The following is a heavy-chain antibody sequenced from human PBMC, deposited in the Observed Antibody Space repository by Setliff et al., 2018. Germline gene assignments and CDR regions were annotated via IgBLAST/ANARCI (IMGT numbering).Heavy chain of an antibody. CDR1: GFTFSTYR. CDR3: ARAKMEESGKAQAGMDV. Sequence: GGSLRLSCAASGFTFSTYRMHWVRQAPGKGLEWVAVIWDDGGNKYHADSVKGRFTISRDNSKNTLYLQMNSLRPEDTAVYYCARAKMEESGKAQAGMDVWGKGTTVTV. V-gene: IGHV3-33*08. D-gene: IGHD6-13*01. CDR2: IWDDGGNK. J-gene: IGHJ6*04.